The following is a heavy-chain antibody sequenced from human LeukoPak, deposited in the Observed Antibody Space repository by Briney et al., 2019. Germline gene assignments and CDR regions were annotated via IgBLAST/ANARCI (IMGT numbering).Heavy chain of an antibody. CDR3: ARTYCSGGSCHFDY. CDR2: IFYSGTT. Sequence: SETLSLTCTVSGGSVSSGSYYWSWIRQPPGKGLEWVGYIFYSGTTDSNPSLKSRVTISVGTSKNQFSLKLSSVTAADTAVYYCARTYCSGGSCHFDYWGQGTLVTVST. J-gene: IGHJ4*02. CDR1: GGSVSSGSYY. V-gene: IGHV4-61*01. D-gene: IGHD2-15*01.